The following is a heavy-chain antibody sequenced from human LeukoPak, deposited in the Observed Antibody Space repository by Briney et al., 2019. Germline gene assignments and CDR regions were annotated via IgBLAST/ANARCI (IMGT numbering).Heavy chain of an antibody. J-gene: IGHJ3*02. CDR3: ARDQTPRYSSFRGDAFDI. CDR1: GFTFSSYS. V-gene: IGHV3-21*01. CDR2: ISSSSSYI. D-gene: IGHD6-13*01. Sequence: PGGSLRLSCAASGFTFSSYSMNWVRQAPGKGLEWVSSISSSSSYIYYADSVKGRFTISRDNAKNSLYLQMNSLRAEDTAVYYCARDQTPRYSSFRGDAFDIWGQGTMVTVSS.